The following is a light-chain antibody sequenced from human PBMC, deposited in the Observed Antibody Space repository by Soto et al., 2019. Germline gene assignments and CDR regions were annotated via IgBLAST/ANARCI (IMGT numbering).Light chain of an antibody. CDR2: GAS. CDR3: QQYYSYPRT. CDR1: QSVRTK. Sequence: EIVMTQSPDTLYVSPGEGATLSCRASQSVRTKLAWYQQKAGQAPRLLIYGASTRATGIPDRFSGSGSGTDFTLTISCLQSEDFATYYCQQYYSYPRTFGQGTKVDIK. V-gene: IGKV3-15*01. J-gene: IGKJ1*01.